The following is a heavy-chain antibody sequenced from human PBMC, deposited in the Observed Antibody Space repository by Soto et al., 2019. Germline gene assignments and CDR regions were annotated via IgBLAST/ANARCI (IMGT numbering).Heavy chain of an antibody. D-gene: IGHD3-16*01. Sequence: QVQLVESGGGVVQPGASLRLSCEASGFDFSSYAMHWVRQAPGKGLEWVGVISYDGNYIYYADSVKGRFTISRDNSKNALYVQVNSLRPEETAVYYCAKGILSATIGPYAMDVWGQLTTGTVSS. V-gene: IGHV3-30*18. CDR2: ISYDGNYI. CDR3: AKGILSATIGPYAMDV. J-gene: IGHJ6*02. CDR1: GFDFSSYA.